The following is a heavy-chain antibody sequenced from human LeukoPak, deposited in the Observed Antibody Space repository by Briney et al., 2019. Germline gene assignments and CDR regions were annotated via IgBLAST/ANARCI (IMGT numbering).Heavy chain of an antibody. V-gene: IGHV1-69*05. CDR1: GGTFSSYA. CDR2: IIPIFGTA. J-gene: IGHJ4*02. D-gene: IGHD3-10*01. CDR3: ARHFYGSGTYYHFDY. Sequence: GASVKVSCKASGGTFSSYAISWVRQAPGQGLEWMGGIIPIFGTANYAQKLQGRATLTTDTSTSTAYMELRSLRSDDTAVYYCARHFYGSGTYYHFDYWGQGTLVTVSS.